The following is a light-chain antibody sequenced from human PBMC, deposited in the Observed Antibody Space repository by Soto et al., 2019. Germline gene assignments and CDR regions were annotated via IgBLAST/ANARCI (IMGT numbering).Light chain of an antibody. Sequence: EIVLTQSPATLSLSPGERATLSCRASHSVSRTYLAWYQQKPGQAPRLLIYGASTRPTGIPARFSGRGSGTEFTLTITSLQSEDFAVYYCQQYNDLLWTFGQGTKVDIK. J-gene: IGKJ1*01. CDR3: QQYNDLLWT. CDR2: GAS. V-gene: IGKV3-15*01. CDR1: HSVSRTY.